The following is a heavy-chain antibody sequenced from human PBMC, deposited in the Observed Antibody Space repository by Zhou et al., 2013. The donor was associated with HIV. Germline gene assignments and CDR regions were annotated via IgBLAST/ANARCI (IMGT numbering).Heavy chain of an antibody. J-gene: IGHJ6*03. CDR3: ARSEAAAGTVGYYYYYMDV. V-gene: IGHV1-69*05. CDR1: GGTFSSYA. Sequence: QVQLVQSGAEVKKPGSSVKVSCKASGGTFSSYAISWVRQAPGQGLEWMGGIIPIFGTANYAQKFQGRVTITTDESTSTAYMELSSLRSEDTAVYYCARSEAAAGTVGYYYYYMDVWGKGTTVTVSS. D-gene: IGHD6-13*01. CDR2: IIPIFGTA.